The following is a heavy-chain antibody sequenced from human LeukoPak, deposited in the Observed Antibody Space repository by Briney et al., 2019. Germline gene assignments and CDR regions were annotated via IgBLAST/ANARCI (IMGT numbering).Heavy chain of an antibody. CDR1: GYTFTNYY. CDR2: INPSGGST. J-gene: IGHJ5*02. D-gene: IGHD1-26*01. Sequence: GASVKVSCKASGYTFTNYYIHWVRQAPGQGPEWMGIINPSGGSTSYAQKFQGRVTMTRDMSTSTVYMELSSLRSEDTAVYYCARDLMGAYNWFDPWGQGTLVTVSS. CDR3: ARDLMGAYNWFDP. V-gene: IGHV1-46*01.